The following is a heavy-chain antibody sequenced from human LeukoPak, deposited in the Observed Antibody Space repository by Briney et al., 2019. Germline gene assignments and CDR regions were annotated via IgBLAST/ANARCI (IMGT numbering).Heavy chain of an antibody. D-gene: IGHD3-3*01. CDR1: GFTFSSYA. J-gene: IGHJ6*02. CDR3: AKGNYDFWSGSDV. CDR2: ISGSGGST. V-gene: IGHV3-23*01. Sequence: PGGSLRLSCAASGFTFSSYAMSWVRQAPGKGLEWVSGISGSGGSTHYADSVKGRFTISRDNSKNTLYLQMNSLRAEDTAVYYCAKGNYDFWSGSDVWGQGTTVTVSS.